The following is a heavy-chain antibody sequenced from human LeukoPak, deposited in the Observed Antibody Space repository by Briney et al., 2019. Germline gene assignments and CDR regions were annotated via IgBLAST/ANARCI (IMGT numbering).Heavy chain of an antibody. Sequence: AGGSLRLSCAASGFTCSSYWMRWDRQAPGKGLEWVANIKHDGTEKYYVDSVKGRFTISRDNDKNSLYLQMNSLRAEDTAVYYCARDTTYYGSGSYYSDAFDIWGQGTMVTVSS. CDR3: ARDTTYYGSGSYYSDAFDI. D-gene: IGHD3-10*01. V-gene: IGHV3-7*03. J-gene: IGHJ3*02. CDR1: GFTCSSYW. CDR2: IKHDGTEK.